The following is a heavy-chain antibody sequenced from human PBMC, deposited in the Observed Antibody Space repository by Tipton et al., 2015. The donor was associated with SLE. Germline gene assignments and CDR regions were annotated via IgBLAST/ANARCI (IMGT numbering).Heavy chain of an antibody. J-gene: IGHJ5*02. CDR2: ISYDGSNK. CDR1: GFTVITDY. CDR3: ARETPTNWFDP. Sequence: SLRLSCAASGFTVITDYMSWVRQAPGKGLEGVAVISYDGSNKYYADSVKGRFTISRDNSKNTVYLQMNSLRVEDTAVYYCARETPTNWFDPWGQGTLVTVSS. V-gene: IGHV3-30*03.